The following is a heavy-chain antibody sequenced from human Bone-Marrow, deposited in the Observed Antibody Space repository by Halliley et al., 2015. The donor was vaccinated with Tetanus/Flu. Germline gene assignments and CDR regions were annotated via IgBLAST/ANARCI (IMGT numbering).Heavy chain of an antibody. CDR3: ARDYGPQLGLEY. Sequence: SLRLSCVASGFTFSRSWMSWVRQAPGKGLEWVANIKQDGSEKYYVDSVKGRFTISRDNAENSLYLQMNSLRAEDTAVYYCARDYGPQLGLEYWGQGTLVTVSS. J-gene: IGHJ4*02. CDR1: GFTFSRSW. V-gene: IGHV3-7*01. D-gene: IGHD1-1*01. CDR2: IKQDGSEK.